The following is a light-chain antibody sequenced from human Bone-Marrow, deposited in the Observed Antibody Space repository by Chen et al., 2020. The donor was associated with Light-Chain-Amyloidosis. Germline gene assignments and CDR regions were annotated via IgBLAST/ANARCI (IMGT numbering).Light chain of an antibody. CDR1: NIGSTS. CDR3: QVWDGSSDRPV. Sequence: SYVLTQLSSVSVAPGQTATLACGGNNIGSTSVHWYQQTPGQAPLLVVYDDSDRPSGIPERLSGSNSGNTATLTISRVEAGDEADYYCQVWDGSSDRPVFGGGTKLTVL. CDR2: DDS. J-gene: IGLJ3*02. V-gene: IGLV3-21*02.